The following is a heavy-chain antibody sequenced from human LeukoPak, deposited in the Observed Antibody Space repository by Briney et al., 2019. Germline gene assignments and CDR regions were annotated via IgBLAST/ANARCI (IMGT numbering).Heavy chain of an antibody. D-gene: IGHD6-13*01. V-gene: IGHV1-18*01. CDR1: GYTFTSYG. J-gene: IGHJ6*03. Sequence: GASVTVSCKASGYTFTSYGISWVRQAPGQGLEWMGWISAYNGNTNYAQKLQGRVTMTTDTSTSIAYMELRSLRSDDTAVYYCARDEGIAALYYMDVWGKGTTVTVSS. CDR3: ARDEGIAALYYMDV. CDR2: ISAYNGNT.